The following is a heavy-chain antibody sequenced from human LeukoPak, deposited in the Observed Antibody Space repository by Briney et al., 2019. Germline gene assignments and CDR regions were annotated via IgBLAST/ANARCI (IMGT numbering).Heavy chain of an antibody. V-gene: IGHV1-46*01. CDR1: GYTFTSYY. CDR3: ARPGGSWNEVDY. J-gene: IGHJ4*02. Sequence: ASVKVSCKASGYTFTSYYIHWVRQAPGQGLEWMGIINPNRVSTSYAQKFQGRVTMTRDTSTSTVYMEMSSLRSVDTAVYYCARPGGSWNEVDYWGQGTLVTVSS. CDR2: INPNRVST. D-gene: IGHD1-1*01.